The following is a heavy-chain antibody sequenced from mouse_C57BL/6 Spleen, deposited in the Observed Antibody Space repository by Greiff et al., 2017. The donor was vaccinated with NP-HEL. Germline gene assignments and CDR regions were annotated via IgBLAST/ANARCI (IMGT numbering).Heavy chain of an antibody. CDR2: IWSDGST. CDR3: ARHGGCDPYYAMDY. CDR1: GFSLTSYG. Sequence: VHLVESGPGLVAPSQSLSITCTVSGFSLTSYGVHWVRQPPGKGLEWLVVIWSDGSTTYNSALKSSRSISKYNYKSQFFLKMNSLQTDDTAMYYCARHGGCDPYYAMDYWGQGTSVTVSS. V-gene: IGHV2-6-1*01. J-gene: IGHJ4*01.